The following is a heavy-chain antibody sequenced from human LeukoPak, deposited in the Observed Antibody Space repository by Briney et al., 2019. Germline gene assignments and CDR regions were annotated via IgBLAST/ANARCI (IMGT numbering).Heavy chain of an antibody. CDR1: GGSFSGYY. Sequence: PSETLSLTCAVYGGSFSGYYWSWIRQPPGKGLEWIGEINHSGSTNYNPSLKSRVTISVDTSKNQFSLKLSSVTAVDTAVYYCAXXXLXXYDFWSGYPTFDYWGQGTLVTVSS. D-gene: IGHD3-3*01. CDR3: AXXXLXXYDFWSGYPTFDY. J-gene: IGHJ4*02. V-gene: IGHV4-34*01. CDR2: INHSGST.